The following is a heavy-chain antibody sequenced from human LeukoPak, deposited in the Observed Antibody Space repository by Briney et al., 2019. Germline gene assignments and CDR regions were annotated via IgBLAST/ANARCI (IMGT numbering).Heavy chain of an antibody. J-gene: IGHJ4*02. CDR1: VFTFYDYA. D-gene: IGHD1-26*01. V-gene: IGHV3-9*01. CDR2: ISWKSSSK. Sequence: GRCLRLSCAASVFTFYDYAMRSVSPGPGEGVEWGSGISWKSSSKGYADSVKGRFTISRDNAKNSLYLQMSSLRAEDTALYYCAKDYGWELTRRFDYWGQGTLVTVSS. CDR3: AKDYGWELTRRFDY.